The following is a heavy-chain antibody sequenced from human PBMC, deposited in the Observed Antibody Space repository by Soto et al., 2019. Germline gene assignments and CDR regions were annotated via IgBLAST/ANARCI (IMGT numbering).Heavy chain of an antibody. Sequence: LRLSCAASGFTFSSYSMNWVRQAPGKGLEWVSSISSSSSYIYYADSVKGRFTISRDNAKNSLYLQMNSLRAEDTAVYYCARDIAALSSCDYWGQGTLVTVSS. CDR2: ISSSSSYI. J-gene: IGHJ4*02. CDR3: ARDIAALSSCDY. CDR1: GFTFSSYS. D-gene: IGHD6-6*01. V-gene: IGHV3-21*01.